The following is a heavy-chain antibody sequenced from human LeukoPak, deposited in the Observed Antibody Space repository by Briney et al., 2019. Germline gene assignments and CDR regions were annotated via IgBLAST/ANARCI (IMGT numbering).Heavy chain of an antibody. J-gene: IGHJ3*01. CDR1: GVSVSDGLYY. D-gene: IGHD2-2*01. Sequence: SETLSLTCNVSGVSVSDGLYYWTWIRQHPGKGLEWIGYKYNSGSAKYNPSLESRLTISIDTSKNQFSLQLSSVTAADTATYYCATPYCRSINCLDVFNVWGQGTRVTVSS. V-gene: IGHV4-31*03. CDR3: ATPYCRSINCLDVFNV. CDR2: KYNSGSA.